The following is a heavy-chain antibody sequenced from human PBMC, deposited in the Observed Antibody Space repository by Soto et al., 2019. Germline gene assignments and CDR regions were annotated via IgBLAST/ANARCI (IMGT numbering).Heavy chain of an antibody. D-gene: IGHD2-15*01. CDR1: GFTFSHYW. J-gene: IGHJ4*02. Sequence: GGSLRLSSVPSGFTFSHYWMSWVRQSPGKGLEWVAAIKEDGSDKYYVDSVKGRFTVSRDNPKNSLYLQMNSLTAEDTAVYYCARDLGYCSGGTCYSVFDYWGRGTLVTVSS. V-gene: IGHV3-7*01. CDR2: IKEDGSDK. CDR3: ARDLGYCSGGTCYSVFDY.